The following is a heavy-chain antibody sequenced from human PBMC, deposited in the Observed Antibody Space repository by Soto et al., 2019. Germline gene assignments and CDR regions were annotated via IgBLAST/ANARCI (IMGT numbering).Heavy chain of an antibody. V-gene: IGHV3-9*01. J-gene: IGHJ4*02. CDR1: GFTFDEYA. CDR2: ISWNSGDI. D-gene: IGHD2-8*02. CDR3: AAFCTGGGCDRFDY. Sequence: VHLVESGGGLVPPGTSLRLSCAASGFTFDEYAMHLVRQAPGKGLEWVSGISWNSGDIDYADSVKGRFTISRDNAQNSLHLEMNSLRAEDTALYYCAAFCTGGGCDRFDYWGQGTLVTVSS.